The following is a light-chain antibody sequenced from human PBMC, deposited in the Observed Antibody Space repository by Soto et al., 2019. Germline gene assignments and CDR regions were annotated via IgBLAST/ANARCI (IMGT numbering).Light chain of an antibody. CDR3: SSYTSSSTL. V-gene: IGLV2-14*02. J-gene: IGLJ2*01. Sequence: QSALTQPASVSGSPRQSITISCTGTNSDVGSYNLVSWFQQHPGKAPKLVIYEVTKRPSGVSDRFSGSKSGNTASLTISGLQAEDEADYYCSSYTSSSTLFGGGTKLTVL. CDR2: EVT. CDR1: NSDVGSYNL.